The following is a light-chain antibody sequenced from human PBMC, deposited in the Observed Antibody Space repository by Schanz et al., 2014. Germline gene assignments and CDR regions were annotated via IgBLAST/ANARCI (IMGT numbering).Light chain of an antibody. J-gene: IGLJ2*01. CDR1: SSDIGAYNF. CDR2: DVS. V-gene: IGLV2-11*01. CDR3: SSYTSSSTRGV. Sequence: QSVLTQPRSVSGSPGQSVTISCTGTSSDIGAYNFVSWYQQHPGKAPKLMIYDVSKRPSGVPDRFSGSKSGNTASLTISGLQAEDEADYYCSSYTSSSTRGVFGGGTKLTVL.